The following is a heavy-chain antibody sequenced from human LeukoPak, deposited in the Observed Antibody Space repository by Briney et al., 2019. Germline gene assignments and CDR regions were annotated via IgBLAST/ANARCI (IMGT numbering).Heavy chain of an antibody. CDR2: IYHSGST. CDR1: GYSISSGYY. Sequence: SETLSLTCTVSGYSISSGYYWGWIRQPPGKGLEWIGSIYHSGSTYYNPSLKSRVTISVDTSKNQFSLKLSSVTAADMAVYYCAALDPQLASLDYWGQGTLVTVSS. CDR3: AALDPQLASLDY. D-gene: IGHD3-3*02. V-gene: IGHV4-38-2*02. J-gene: IGHJ4*02.